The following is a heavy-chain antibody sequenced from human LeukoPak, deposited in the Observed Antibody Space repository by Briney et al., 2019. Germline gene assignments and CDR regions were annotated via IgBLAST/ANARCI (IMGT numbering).Heavy chain of an antibody. Sequence: PSQTLSLTCTVSGGSISSGSYYWSWIRQPAGKGLEWIGRIYTSGSTNYNPSLKSRVTISVDTSKNQFSLKLSSVTAADTAVYYCARVRCNSSDWCQFDYWGQGTLVTVSS. CDR3: ARVRCNSSDWCQFDY. CDR2: IYTSGST. V-gene: IGHV4-61*02. J-gene: IGHJ4*02. CDR1: GGSISSGSYY. D-gene: IGHD6-19*01.